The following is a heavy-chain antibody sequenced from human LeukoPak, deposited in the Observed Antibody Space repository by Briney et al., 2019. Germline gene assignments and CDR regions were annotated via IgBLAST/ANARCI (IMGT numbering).Heavy chain of an antibody. J-gene: IGHJ6*02. V-gene: IGHV4-61*01. Sequence: SETLSLTCTVSGGSISSSSYYWSWIRQPPGKGLEWIGYIYYSGSTNYNPSLKSRVTISVDSSKNQFSLKLSSVTAADTAVYYCASLGGSYYYYYGMDVWGQGTTVTVSS. CDR1: GGSISSSSYY. CDR3: ASLGGSYYYYYGMDV. D-gene: IGHD1-26*01. CDR2: IYYSGST.